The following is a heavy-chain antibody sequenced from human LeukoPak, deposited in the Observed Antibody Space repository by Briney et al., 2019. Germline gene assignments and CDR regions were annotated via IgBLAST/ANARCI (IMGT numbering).Heavy chain of an antibody. CDR2: ISGSGGST. CDR3: ARMDYYDSSGHDY. V-gene: IGHV3-23*01. CDR1: GFTFSSYG. J-gene: IGHJ4*02. D-gene: IGHD3-22*01. Sequence: GGPLRLSCAASGFTFSSYGMSWVRQAPGKGLEWVSAISGSGGSTYYADSVKGRFTISRDNSKNTLYLQMNSLRAEDTAVYYCARMDYYDSSGHDYWGQGTLVTVSS.